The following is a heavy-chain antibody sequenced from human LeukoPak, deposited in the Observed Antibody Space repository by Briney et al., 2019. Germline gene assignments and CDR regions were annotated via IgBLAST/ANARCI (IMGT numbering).Heavy chain of an antibody. CDR2: ISSSGSTI. Sequence: TGGSLRLSCAASGFTFSDYYMSWIRQAPGKGLEWVSYISSSGSTIYYADSVKGRFTISRDNAKNSLYLQMNSLRAEDMAVYYCARETTVVTYAFDIWGQGTMVTVSS. CDR1: GFTFSDYY. CDR3: ARETTVVTYAFDI. D-gene: IGHD4-23*01. V-gene: IGHV3-11*01. J-gene: IGHJ3*02.